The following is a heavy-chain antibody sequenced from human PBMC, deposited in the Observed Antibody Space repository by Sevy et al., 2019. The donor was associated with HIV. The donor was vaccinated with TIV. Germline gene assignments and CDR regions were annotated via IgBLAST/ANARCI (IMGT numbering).Heavy chain of an antibody. J-gene: IGHJ6*02. CDR1: GFTFSTYT. CDR2: VSGSAGST. CDR3: AKGDRTFYGLDV. V-gene: IGHV3-23*01. D-gene: IGHD2-15*01. Sequence: GGSQRLSCAASGFTFSTYTMTWVRQAPGKGLEWVSGVSGSAGSTYYADSVNGRFTISRDTSKKMVYLQMNSLRDEDTAVYYCAKGDRTFYGLDVWGQGTTVTVSS.